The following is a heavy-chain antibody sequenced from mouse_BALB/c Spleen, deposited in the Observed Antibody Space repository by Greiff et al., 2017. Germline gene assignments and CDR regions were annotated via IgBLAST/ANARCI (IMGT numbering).Heavy chain of an antibody. CDR2: IYPGNGDT. J-gene: IGHJ2*01. V-gene: IGHV1-12*01. Sequence: LQQPGAELVKPGASVKMSCKASGYTFTSYNMHWVKQTPGQGLEWIGAIYPGNGDTSYNQKFKGKATLTADKSSSTAYMQLSSLTSEDSAVYYCARNYGSSDDYWGQGTTLTVSS. CDR3: ARNYGSSDDY. D-gene: IGHD1-1*01. CDR1: GYTFTSYN.